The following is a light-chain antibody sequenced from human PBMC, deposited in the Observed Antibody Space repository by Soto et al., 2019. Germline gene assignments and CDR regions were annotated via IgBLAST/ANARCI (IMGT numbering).Light chain of an antibody. CDR3: QSYDYTLGAYV. V-gene: IGLV1-40*01. Sequence: QPVLTQPPSLSGAPGQRVTISCTGSSSNIGAGYDVHWYQQFPGRVPKLLISGNINRPSGVPDRFSGSKSDTSASLAITGLQAEDEADYYCQSYDYTLGAYVFGGGTKLTVL. J-gene: IGLJ3*02. CDR2: GNI. CDR1: SSNIGAGYD.